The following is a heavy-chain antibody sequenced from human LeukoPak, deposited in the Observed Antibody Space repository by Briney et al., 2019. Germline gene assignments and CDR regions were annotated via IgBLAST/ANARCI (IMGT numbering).Heavy chain of an antibody. Sequence: PGGSLRLSCAASGFTFSSYGMHWVRQAPGKGLEWVAFISYDGSNKYYPDSVKGRFTISRDKSQNTLYLQMNSLRTEDTAVYYCAKVYTSSWPLDYWGQGTPVTVSS. D-gene: IGHD2-2*01. CDR2: ISYDGSNK. CDR3: AKVYTSSWPLDY. J-gene: IGHJ4*02. CDR1: GFTFSSYG. V-gene: IGHV3-30*02.